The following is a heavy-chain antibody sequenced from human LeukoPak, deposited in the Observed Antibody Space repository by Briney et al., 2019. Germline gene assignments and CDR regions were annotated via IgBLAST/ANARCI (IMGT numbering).Heavy chain of an antibody. CDR2: INWNGGSK. Sequence: PGGSLRLSCAASGFTFDEYGMSWVRQAPGKGLEWVSGINWNGGSKDYADSVKGRFTISRDNAKNSLYLQMNSLRAEDTALYYCARGLGYCSGNSCYTDYWGQGTLVTVSS. D-gene: IGHD2-15*01. V-gene: IGHV3-20*04. J-gene: IGHJ4*02. CDR3: ARGLGYCSGNSCYTDY. CDR1: GFTFDEYG.